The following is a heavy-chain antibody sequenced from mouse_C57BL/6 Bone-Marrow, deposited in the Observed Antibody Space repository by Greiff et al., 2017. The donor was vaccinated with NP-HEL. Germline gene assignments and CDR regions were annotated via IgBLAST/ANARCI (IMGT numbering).Heavy chain of an antibody. V-gene: IGHV1-80*01. CDR3: ARITTVVDDYFDY. CDR2: IYPGDGDT. J-gene: IGHJ2*01. D-gene: IGHD1-1*01. CDR1: GYAFSSYW. Sequence: QVQLKESGAELVKPGASVKISCKASGYAFSSYWMNWVKQRPGKGLEWIGQIYPGDGDTNYNGKFKGKATLTADKSSSTAYMQLSSLTSEDSAVYFCARITTVVDDYFDYWGQGTTLTVSS.